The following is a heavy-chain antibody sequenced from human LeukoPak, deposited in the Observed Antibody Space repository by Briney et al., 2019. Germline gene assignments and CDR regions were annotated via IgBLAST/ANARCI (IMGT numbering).Heavy chain of an antibody. J-gene: IGHJ5*02. V-gene: IGHV4-59*01. CDR1: GGSISSYY. Sequence: SETLSLTCTVSGGSISSYYWSWIRQPPGKGLEWIGYIYYSGSTNYNPSLKSRVTISVDTSKNQFSLKLSSVTAADTAVYYCARDGDGSYRGWFDPWGQGTLVTVSS. CDR2: IYYSGST. CDR3: ARDGDGSYRGWFDP. D-gene: IGHD1-26*01.